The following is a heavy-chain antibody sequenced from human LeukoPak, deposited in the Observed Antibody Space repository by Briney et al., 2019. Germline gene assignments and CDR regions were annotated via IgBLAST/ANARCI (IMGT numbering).Heavy chain of an antibody. CDR1: GYTFTSYD. CDR2: MNPNSGNT. J-gene: IGHJ6*02. V-gene: IGHV1-8*01. CDR3: ARQGHCSSTSCQYYYYYGMDV. D-gene: IGHD2-2*01. Sequence: ASVKVSCKASGYTFTSYDINWVRQATGQGLEWMGWMNPNSGNTGYAQKFQGRVTMTRNTSISTAYMELSSLRSEDTAVYYCARQGHCSSTSCQYYYYYGMDVWGQGTTVTVSS.